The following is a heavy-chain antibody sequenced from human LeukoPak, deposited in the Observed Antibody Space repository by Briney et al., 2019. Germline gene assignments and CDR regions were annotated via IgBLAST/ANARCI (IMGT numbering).Heavy chain of an antibody. Sequence: SVKVSCKASGFTFTSSAMQWVRQARGQRLEWIGWIVVGSGNTNYAQKFQERLTITRDMSTSTAYMELSSLRSEDTAVYYCATGQSGYKGSDAFDIWGQGTMVTVSS. CDR3: ATGQSGYKGSDAFDI. D-gene: IGHD3-3*01. CDR2: IVVGSGNT. J-gene: IGHJ3*02. V-gene: IGHV1-58*02. CDR1: GFTFTSSA.